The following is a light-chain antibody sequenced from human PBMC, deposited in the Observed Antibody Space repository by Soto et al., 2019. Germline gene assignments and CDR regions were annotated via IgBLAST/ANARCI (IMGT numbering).Light chain of an antibody. CDR2: SND. Sequence: QSLLTQPPSASGAPGQRVTISCSGSSSNIGRNTVNWYQQLSGTAPKLLLYSNDQRPSGVPDRFSGSKSGTSASLAISGLQSEDEAEYYCAAWDGSLNGVLFGGGTKVTV. J-gene: IGLJ2*01. CDR1: SSNIGRNT. V-gene: IGLV1-44*01. CDR3: AAWDGSLNGVL.